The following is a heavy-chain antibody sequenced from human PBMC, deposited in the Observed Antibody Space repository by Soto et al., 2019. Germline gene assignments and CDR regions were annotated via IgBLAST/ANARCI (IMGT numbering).Heavy chain of an antibody. CDR2: AYHSGST. J-gene: IGHJ4*03. CDR3: ARDTGLAPTVWGY. CDR1: GDSIRGGGHY. V-gene: IGHV4-31*03. D-gene: IGHD7-27*01. Sequence: QVQLQESGPGLVKPSQTLSLTCSVSGDSIRGGGHYWNWIRQFPGKGLEWIGYAYHSGSTHYNPSLRGRLTISIATSKNQFSLRLISVTAADTALYYCARDTGLAPTVWGYWGHGTQVTVSS.